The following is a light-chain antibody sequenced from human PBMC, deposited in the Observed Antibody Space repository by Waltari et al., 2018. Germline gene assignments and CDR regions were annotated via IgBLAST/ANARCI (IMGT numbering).Light chain of an antibody. CDR2: NDT. J-gene: IGLJ2*01. V-gene: IGLV3-25*03. CDR1: AMPKQY. Sequence: SSELTQPRSVSVSPGQTARSTCPGHAMPKQYAYWYQQKPGQAPVQVIYNDTERPSGIPERFSGSVSGTTVTLLISGVQAEDEADYYCQSADTNNIVVFGGATKLTV. CDR3: QSADTNNIVV.